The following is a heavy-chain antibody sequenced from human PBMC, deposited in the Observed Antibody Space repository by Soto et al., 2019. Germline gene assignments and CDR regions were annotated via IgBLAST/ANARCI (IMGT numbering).Heavy chain of an antibody. CDR2: IRSGGSPI. Sequence: EVQLVESGGGLVQPGGSLRLSCAASGFTFSSYSMNWVRQAPGKGLEWISYIRSGGSPIYYADAEKGRFTISRDNAKDSLYLQMNSLRDEDTAVYYCARDPHSLDYWGQGTLVTVAS. V-gene: IGHV3-48*02. CDR1: GFTFSSYS. CDR3: ARDPHSLDY. J-gene: IGHJ4*02.